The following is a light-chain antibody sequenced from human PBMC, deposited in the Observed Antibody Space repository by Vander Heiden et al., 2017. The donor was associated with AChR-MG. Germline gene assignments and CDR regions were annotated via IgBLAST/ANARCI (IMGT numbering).Light chain of an antibody. V-gene: IGKV1-33*01. CDR3: QQEDNLPHT. J-gene: IGKJ4*01. CDR1: QDISNY. CDR2: DAS. Sequence: DIQMTQSPSSLSASVGDRVTITCQASQDISNYLNWYQQKPGKAPKLLIYDASNLETGVPSRFSGSGSGTDFTFTISSLQPEDIATYYCQQEDNLPHTFGGRTKVEIK.